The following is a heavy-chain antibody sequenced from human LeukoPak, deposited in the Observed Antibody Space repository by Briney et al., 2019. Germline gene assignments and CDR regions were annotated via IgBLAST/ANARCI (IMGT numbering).Heavy chain of an antibody. CDR2: IIPILGIA. CDR1: GGTFSSYA. D-gene: IGHD4-23*01. Sequence: ASVKVSCKASGGTFSSYATSWVRQAPGQGLEWMGRIIPILGIANYAQKFQGRVTITADKSTSTAYMELSSLRSEDTAVYYCARDYGGNSVDFDYWGQGTLVTVSS. CDR3: ARDYGGNSVDFDY. V-gene: IGHV1-69*04. J-gene: IGHJ4*02.